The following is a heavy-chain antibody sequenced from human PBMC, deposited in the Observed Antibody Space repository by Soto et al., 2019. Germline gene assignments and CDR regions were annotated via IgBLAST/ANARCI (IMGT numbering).Heavy chain of an antibody. CDR3: ARVAPMMVATGAFDI. CDR1: GFTFSSYG. Sequence: GGSLRLSCAASGFTFSSYGMHWVRQAPGKGLEWVAVIWYDGSNKYYADSVKGRFTISRDNSKNTLYLQMNSLRAEDTAVYYCARVAPMMVATGAFDIWGQGTMVTVSS. CDR2: IWYDGSNK. V-gene: IGHV3-33*01. D-gene: IGHD5-12*01. J-gene: IGHJ3*02.